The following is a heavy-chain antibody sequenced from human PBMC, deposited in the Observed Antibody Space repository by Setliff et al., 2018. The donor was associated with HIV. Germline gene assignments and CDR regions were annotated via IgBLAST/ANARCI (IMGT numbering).Heavy chain of an antibody. CDR3: ASGKPRPDF. Sequence: SETLSLTCSVSGGSVSGHYWSWIRQPPGKGLEWIGYIYHSGTSNKNPPLKSRVTMSVDTSKNQFSLKVRSVTAADTAVYYCASGKPRPDFWGQGTLVTVPQ. J-gene: IGHJ4*02. CDR1: GGSVSGHY. V-gene: IGHV4-59*02. CDR2: IYHSGTS.